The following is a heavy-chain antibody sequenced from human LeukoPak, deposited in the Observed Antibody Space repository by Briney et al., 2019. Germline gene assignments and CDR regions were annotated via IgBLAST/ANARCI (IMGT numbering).Heavy chain of an antibody. CDR3: AKDRMRYCSGGSCPLDY. V-gene: IGHV3-30*18. J-gene: IGHJ4*02. CDR1: GFTFSSYG. D-gene: IGHD2-15*01. CDR2: ISYDGSNK. Sequence: GGSLRLSCAASGFTFSSYGMHWVRQALGKGLEWVAVISYDGSNKYYADSVKGRFTISRDNSKNTLYLQMNSLRAEDTAVYYCAKDRMRYCSGGSCPLDYWGQGTLVTVSS.